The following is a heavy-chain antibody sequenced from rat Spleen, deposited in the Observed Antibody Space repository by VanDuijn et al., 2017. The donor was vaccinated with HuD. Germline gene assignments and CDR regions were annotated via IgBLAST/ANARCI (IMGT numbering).Heavy chain of an antibody. Sequence: QVQLKESGPGLVQPSQTLSLTCTVSGFSLSSYGVIWVRQPPGKGLEWMGVMWTSGSTDYNSALKSRLTIGRDTSKNQVFLKMNSLQSEDTTTYYCARGNYYSVYLDYWGQGVMVTVSS. CDR3: ARGNYYSVYLDY. CDR2: MWTSGST. J-gene: IGHJ2*01. V-gene: IGHV2-13*01. D-gene: IGHD1-1*01. CDR1: GFSLSSYG.